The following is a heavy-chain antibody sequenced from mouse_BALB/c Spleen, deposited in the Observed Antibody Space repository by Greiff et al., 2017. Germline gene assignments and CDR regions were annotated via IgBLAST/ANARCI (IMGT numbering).Heavy chain of an antibody. V-gene: IGHV3-6*02. D-gene: IGHD2-2*01. CDR2: ISYDGSN. CDR1: GYSITSGYY. Sequence: VQLKESGPGLVKPSQSLSLTCSVTGYSITSGYYWNWIRQFPGNKLEWMGYISYDGSNNYNPSLKNRISITRDTSKNQFFLKLNSVTTEDTATYYCARAYGYDGPYAMDYWGQGTSVTVSS. J-gene: IGHJ4*01. CDR3: ARAYGYDGPYAMDY.